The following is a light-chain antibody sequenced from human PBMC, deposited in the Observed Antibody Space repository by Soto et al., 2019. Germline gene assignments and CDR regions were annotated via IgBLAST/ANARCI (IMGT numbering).Light chain of an antibody. CDR2: AAS. J-gene: IGKJ1*01. Sequence: DIQITQSPSSLSASVGDRVTITCRASQSISSYLNWYQQKPGKAPKLLIYAASSLQSGVPSRFSGSGSGTDFTLTISSLQPEDFATYYCQQSYSTLTRTFGQGTKVDIK. CDR1: QSISSY. V-gene: IGKV1-39*01. CDR3: QQSYSTLTRT.